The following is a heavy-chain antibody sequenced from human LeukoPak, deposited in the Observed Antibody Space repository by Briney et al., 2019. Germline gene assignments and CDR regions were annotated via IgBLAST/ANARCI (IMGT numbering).Heavy chain of an antibody. J-gene: IGHJ4*02. Sequence: KTSETLSLTCAVHGGSFSGYYWSWIRQPPGKGLEWIGEINHSGSTNYNPSLKSRVTISVDTSKNQFSLKLSSVTAADTAVYYCARSRPSSGWYNYWGQGTLVTVSS. CDR2: INHSGST. D-gene: IGHD6-19*01. CDR1: GGSFSGYY. V-gene: IGHV4-34*01. CDR3: ARSRPSSGWYNY.